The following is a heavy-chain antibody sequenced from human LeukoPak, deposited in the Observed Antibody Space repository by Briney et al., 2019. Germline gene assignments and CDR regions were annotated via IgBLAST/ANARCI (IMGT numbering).Heavy chain of an antibody. J-gene: IGHJ4*02. Sequence: GGSLRLSCVASGFTFSSYGMSWVRQAPGKGLEWVSAISGSGGSTYYADSVKGRFTISRDNSRNTLYLQMNSLRAEDTAVYYCASWVNSGYYSDYWGQGTLVTVSS. CDR2: ISGSGGST. V-gene: IGHV3-23*01. CDR3: ASWVNSGYYSDY. D-gene: IGHD2-15*01. CDR1: GFTFSSYG.